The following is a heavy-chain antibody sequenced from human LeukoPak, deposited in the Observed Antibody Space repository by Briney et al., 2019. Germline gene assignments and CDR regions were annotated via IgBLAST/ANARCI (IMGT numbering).Heavy chain of an antibody. Sequence: SETLSLTCTVSGGSISSYYWSWLREPPGKGLEWMGYNYYSGSTNYNPSLKSRVTISVDTSKYQFSLKLSSVAAADTAVYYCARGNWNYVNLYYYYYMDVWGKGTTVTGSS. CDR2: NYYSGST. J-gene: IGHJ6*03. V-gene: IGHV4-59*01. D-gene: IGHD1-7*01. CDR1: GGSISSYY. CDR3: ARGNWNYVNLYYYYYMDV.